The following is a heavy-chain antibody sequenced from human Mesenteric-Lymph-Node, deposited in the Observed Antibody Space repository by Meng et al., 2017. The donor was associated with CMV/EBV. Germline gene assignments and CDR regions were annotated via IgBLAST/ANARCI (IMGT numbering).Heavy chain of an antibody. CDR1: GFTFGDYA. CDR3: TRDSSHDSSSSLDYYYGMDV. CDR2: IRSKAYGGTT. D-gene: IGHD6-6*01. Sequence: GGSLRLSCTASGFTFGDYAMSWVRQAPGKGLEWVGFIRSKAYGGTTEYAASVKGRFTISRDDSKSIAYLKMNSLKTEDTAVYYCTRDSSHDSSSSLDYYYGMDVWGQGTTVTVSS. J-gene: IGHJ6*02. V-gene: IGHV3-49*04.